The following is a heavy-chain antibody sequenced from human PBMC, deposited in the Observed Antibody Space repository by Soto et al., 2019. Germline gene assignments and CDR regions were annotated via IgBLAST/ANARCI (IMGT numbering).Heavy chain of an antibody. D-gene: IGHD1-26*01. CDR1: GGSIRSYY. Sequence: QVQLQESGPGLVKPSETLSLTCNVSGGSIRSYYWSWVRQPAGKALEWIGRIYPTGTTNYNPSLRSRVIILVDTSKNQLSLTVTSVTAADTAVYYCAREGASGFGMDVRGQGTTVTLSS. CDR2: IYPTGTT. CDR3: AREGASGFGMDV. V-gene: IGHV4-4*07. J-gene: IGHJ6*02.